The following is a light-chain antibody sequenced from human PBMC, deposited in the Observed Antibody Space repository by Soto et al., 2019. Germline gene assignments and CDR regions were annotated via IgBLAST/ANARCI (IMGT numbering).Light chain of an antibody. V-gene: IGKV3-11*01. J-gene: IGKJ1*01. CDR2: DAS. CDR1: QSVSGY. CDR3: QQHLGRHT. Sequence: MVLPHGLFTVPLFTVSQSNLSFRASQSVSGYLVWYQQKPGQAPRLLIYDASTRAAGIPARFIGSGSGTDFTLTISSLEPEDSAVYYCQQHLGRHTFGQGTKVDI.